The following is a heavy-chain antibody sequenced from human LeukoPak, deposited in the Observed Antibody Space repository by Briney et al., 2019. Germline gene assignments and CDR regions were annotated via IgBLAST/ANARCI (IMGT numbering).Heavy chain of an antibody. CDR3: ARVFRGVVTSNWFDP. Sequence: SETLSLNCTVSGDSISTNYWTWIRLPPGKGLEWIGFISDDGSTQYNPSLKSRVTMSVDTSKTQFSLKLSSATAADTAVYYCARVFRGVVTSNWFDPWGQGTLVTVPS. J-gene: IGHJ5*02. D-gene: IGHD2-21*02. V-gene: IGHV4-59*01. CDR1: GDSISTNY. CDR2: ISDDGST.